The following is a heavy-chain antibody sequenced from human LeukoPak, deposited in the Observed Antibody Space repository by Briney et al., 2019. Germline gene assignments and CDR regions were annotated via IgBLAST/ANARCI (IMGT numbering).Heavy chain of an antibody. CDR1: RFTFRNYG. J-gene: IGHJ4*02. CDR2: ISIDGSEK. CDR3: ANPQSRGYDYLDY. D-gene: IGHD5-12*01. Sequence: GGSQRLSCAASRFTFRNYGMHWVRQAPGKGLEWVAVISIDGSEKYYADSVKGRFTISRDNSKNTLYLQMNSLRGDDTAVYYCANPQSRGYDYLDYWGQGTLVTVSS. V-gene: IGHV3-30*18.